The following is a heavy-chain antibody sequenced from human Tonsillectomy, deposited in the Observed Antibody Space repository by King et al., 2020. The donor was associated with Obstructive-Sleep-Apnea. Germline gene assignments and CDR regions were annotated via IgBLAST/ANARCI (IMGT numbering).Heavy chain of an antibody. D-gene: IGHD3-10*02. Sequence: QLVQSGGNLVQPGGSLRLSCVASEFAFSTYSMNWVRQALGKGLEWVSYISSSSRTIHYADSVKGRFTISRDNAKKSLYLQMNSLRAEDTAVYYCATDTVRGFDYWGQGTLVTVSS. V-gene: IGHV3-48*01. CDR1: EFAFSTYS. CDR3: ATDTVRGFDY. J-gene: IGHJ4*02. CDR2: ISSSSRTI.